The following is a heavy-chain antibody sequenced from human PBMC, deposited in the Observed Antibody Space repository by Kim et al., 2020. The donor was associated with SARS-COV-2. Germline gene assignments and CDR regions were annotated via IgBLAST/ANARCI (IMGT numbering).Heavy chain of an antibody. V-gene: IGHV5-51*01. D-gene: IGHD2-2*01. J-gene: IGHJ5*02. Sequence: YRPSFQGQVTISAEKSISTAYLQWSSLKASDTVMYYCAKTYQRGVGWFDPWGQGTLVTVSS. CDR3: AKTYQRGVGWFDP.